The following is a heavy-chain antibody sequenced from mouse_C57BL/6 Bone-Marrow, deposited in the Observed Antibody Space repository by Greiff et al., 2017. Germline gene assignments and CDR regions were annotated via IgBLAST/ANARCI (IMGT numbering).Heavy chain of an antibody. V-gene: IGHV5-4*01. Sequence: EVKVEQSGGGLVKPGGSLKLSCAASGFTFSSYAMSWVRQTPGKRLEWVATICDGGSYTYYPDNVKGRVTISRDTSKNKLYLQMSHLKSEDTAMYYCARDQISPSYWGQGTLVTVSA. CDR3: ARDQISPSY. CDR2: ICDGGSYT. J-gene: IGHJ3*01. CDR1: GFTFSSYA.